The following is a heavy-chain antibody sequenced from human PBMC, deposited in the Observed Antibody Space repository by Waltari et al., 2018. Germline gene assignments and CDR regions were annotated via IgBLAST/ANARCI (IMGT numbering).Heavy chain of an antibody. CDR1: GFTSSRFG. J-gene: IGHJ4*02. CDR3: VGWNDPINS. D-gene: IGHD1-1*01. V-gene: IGHV3-7*01. CDR2: IGPDGSDK. Sequence: EAHLVQSGGGLVQPGGSLTVSWAASGFTSSRFGMNWISQAPGQGLQWVAHIGPDGSDKYYVDSVKGRFTISRDNAENSLLLQMSSLRVEDTALYYCVGWNDPINSWGQGTLVAVSS.